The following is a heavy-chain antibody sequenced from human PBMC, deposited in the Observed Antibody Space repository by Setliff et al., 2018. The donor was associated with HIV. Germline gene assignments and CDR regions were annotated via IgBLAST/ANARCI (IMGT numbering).Heavy chain of an antibody. CDR1: RSTFNSHT. CDR2: IIPILGVA. CDR3: ASDYYDSSGYPQGAFDI. D-gene: IGHD3-22*01. J-gene: IGHJ3*02. V-gene: IGHV1-69*02. Sequence: SVKVSCKASRSTFNSHTINWVRQAPGQGLDWMGRIIPILGVANYAQRFQGKVTITADKSTSTAYMELSSLRSEDTAVYYCASDYYDSSGYPQGAFDIWGQGTMVTVSS.